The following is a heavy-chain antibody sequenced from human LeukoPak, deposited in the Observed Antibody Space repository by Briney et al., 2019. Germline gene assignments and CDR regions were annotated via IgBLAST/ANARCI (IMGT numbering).Heavy chain of an antibody. D-gene: IGHD1-1*01. CDR2: TYNGGNT. Sequence: SETLSLTCTVSGASISTHYWSWLRQPPGRGLKWIGFTYNGGNTNYNPSLKNRVSISEDTAKNEYSLKLSSVTAAATAVYYCARGTGWFDSWGQGTLVSVSS. J-gene: IGHJ5*01. CDR1: GASISTHY. V-gene: IGHV4-59*11. CDR3: ARGTGWFDS.